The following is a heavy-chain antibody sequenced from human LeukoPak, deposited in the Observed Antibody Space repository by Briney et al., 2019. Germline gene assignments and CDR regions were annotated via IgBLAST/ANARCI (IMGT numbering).Heavy chain of an antibody. J-gene: IGHJ4*02. CDR2: IYTSGST. CDR1: GGSISSYY. CDR3: ARVLRLGINYYFDY. V-gene: IGHV4-4*07. Sequence: LETLSLTCTVSGGSISSYYWSWIRQPAGKGLEWIGRIYTSGSTNYNPSLESRVTMSVDTSKNQFSLKLSSVTAADTAVYYCARVLRLGINYYFDYWGQGTLVTVSS. D-gene: IGHD3-3*01.